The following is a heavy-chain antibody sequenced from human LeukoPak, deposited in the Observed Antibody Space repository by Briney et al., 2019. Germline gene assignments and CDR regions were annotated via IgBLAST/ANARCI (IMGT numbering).Heavy chain of an antibody. Sequence: RASVKVSCKASGYTFTGYYMHWVRQAPGQGLEWMGWINPNSGGTNYAQKFQGRVTMTRDTSISTAYMELSRLRSDDTAVYYCARDHELVLRYFDALDYWGQGTLVTVSS. V-gene: IGHV1-2*02. CDR1: GYTFTGYY. CDR3: ARDHELVLRYFDALDY. D-gene: IGHD3-9*01. CDR2: INPNSGGT. J-gene: IGHJ4*02.